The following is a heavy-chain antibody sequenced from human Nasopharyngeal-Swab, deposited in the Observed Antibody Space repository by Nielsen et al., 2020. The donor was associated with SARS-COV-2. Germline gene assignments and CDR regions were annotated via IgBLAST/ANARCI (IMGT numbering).Heavy chain of an antibody. CDR1: GYTFTSYA. V-gene: IGHV1-3*01. J-gene: IGHJ6*02. CDR2: INAGNGNT. D-gene: IGHD3-3*01. Sequence: ASVKVSCKASGYTFTSYAMHWVRQAPGQRLEWMGWINAGNGNTKYSQKLQGRVTMTTDTSTSTAYMELRSLRSDDMAVYYCARSITIFGVVLSYYYYGMDVWGQGTTVTVSS. CDR3: ARSITIFGVVLSYYYYGMDV.